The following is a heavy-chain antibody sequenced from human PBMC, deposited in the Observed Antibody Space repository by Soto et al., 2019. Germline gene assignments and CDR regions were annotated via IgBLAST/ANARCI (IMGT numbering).Heavy chain of an antibody. CDR1: GYTFTTFW. J-gene: IGHJ5*02. V-gene: IGHV5-10-1*01. CDR3: ARLFCSTTTCDSWFDP. D-gene: IGHD2-2*01. CDR2: IDPRDSYV. Sequence: VASRKISCTVFGYTFTTFWISWVRQMPGKGLEWMGRIDPRDSYVNYSPSFQGHVTISLDKSISTAYLQWGSLKASDTAMYYCARLFCSTTTCDSWFDPWGQGTLVTVSS.